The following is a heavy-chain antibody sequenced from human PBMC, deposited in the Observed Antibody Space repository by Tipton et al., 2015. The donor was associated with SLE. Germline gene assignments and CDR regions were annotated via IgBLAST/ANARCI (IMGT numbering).Heavy chain of an antibody. Sequence: TLSLTCAVYGGSFSTHYWSWIRQPPGKGLEWIGYISYTGNTNFNPSLKSRVTMSVATSKNQFSLRLTSVTAADTAMYYCARDRFWNGYLEYWGQGALVSVSS. V-gene: IGHV4-59*11. CDR3: ARDRFWNGYLEY. D-gene: IGHD3-3*01. CDR2: ISYTGNT. J-gene: IGHJ4*02. CDR1: GGSFSTHY.